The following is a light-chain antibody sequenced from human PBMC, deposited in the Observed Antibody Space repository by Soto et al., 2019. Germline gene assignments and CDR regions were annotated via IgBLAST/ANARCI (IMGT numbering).Light chain of an antibody. CDR2: DVN. J-gene: IGLJ1*01. CDR3: CSYAGGYTYV. Sequence: QSALTQPRSVSGSPGQSVTIPCAGTSSDVGGYNYVSWYQHHPGKAPKLLIYDVNKRLSGVPDRFSGSKSGNTASLTISGLQAEDESDYYCCSYAGGYTYVFGTGTKVTVL. V-gene: IGLV2-11*01. CDR1: SSDVGGYNY.